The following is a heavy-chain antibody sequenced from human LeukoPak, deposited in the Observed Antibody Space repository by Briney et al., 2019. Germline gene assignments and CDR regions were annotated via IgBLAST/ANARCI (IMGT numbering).Heavy chain of an antibody. J-gene: IGHJ5*02. V-gene: IGHV3-21*04. D-gene: IGHD3-22*01. CDR2: VTTSNSYT. CDR1: GFTFSSYG. CDR3: VRASYYYDTSGSPRGWFDP. Sequence: PGGSLRLSCAASGFTFSSYGMNWVRQAPGKGLEWVSSVTTSNSYTYYADSVKGRFTISRDNAKNSLYLQMNSLRAEDTAVYYCVRASYYYDTSGSPRGWFDPWGQGTLVTVSS.